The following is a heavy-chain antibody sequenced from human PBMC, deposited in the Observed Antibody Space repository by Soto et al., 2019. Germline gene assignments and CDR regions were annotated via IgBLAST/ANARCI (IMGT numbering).Heavy chain of an antibody. D-gene: IGHD3-9*01. CDR2: IWYDGSNK. CDR3: ARDPTITISPSWGAFDI. Sequence: LRLSCAASGFTFSSYGMHWVRQAPGKGLEWVAVIWYDGSNKYYADSVKGRFTISRDNSKNTLYLQMNSLRAEDTAVYYCARDPTITISPSWGAFDIWGQGTMVTVS. V-gene: IGHV3-33*01. J-gene: IGHJ3*02. CDR1: GFTFSSYG.